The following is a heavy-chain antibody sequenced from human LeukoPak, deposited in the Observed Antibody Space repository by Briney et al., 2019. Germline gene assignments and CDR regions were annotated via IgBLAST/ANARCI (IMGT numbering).Heavy chain of an antibody. CDR2: ITSSSNYK. CDR3: ARDAWELDAFDI. CDR1: GFAFSSHS. Sequence: GGSLRLSCAASGFAFSSHSMNWVRQAPGKGLEWVSFITSSSNYKYYADSVKGRFTISRDNVKNSLYLQMNSLRTEDTAIYFCARDAWELDAFDIWGQGTMVTVSS. V-gene: IGHV3-21*04. D-gene: IGHD1-7*01. J-gene: IGHJ3*02.